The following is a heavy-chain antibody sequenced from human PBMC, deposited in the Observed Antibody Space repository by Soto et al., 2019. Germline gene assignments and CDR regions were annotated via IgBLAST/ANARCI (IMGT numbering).Heavy chain of an antibody. Sequence: SETLSLTCTVSGGSISSYYWSWLRQPPGKGLEWIGYIYYSGSTTYNPSLKSRVTISVDASKNQFSLKLSSVIAADTAVYYCARLGDYHHSLAPWGKGTLDT. CDR1: GGSISSYY. CDR3: ARLGDYHHSLAP. CDR2: IYYSGST. V-gene: IGHV4-59*08. D-gene: IGHD2-21*01. J-gene: IGHJ5*02.